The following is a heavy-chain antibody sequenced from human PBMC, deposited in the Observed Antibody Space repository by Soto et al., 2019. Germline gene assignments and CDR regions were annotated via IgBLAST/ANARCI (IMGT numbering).Heavy chain of an antibody. Sequence: GGSLRLSCAASGFTFSSYSMNWVRQAPGKGLEWVSSISSSSSYIYYADSVKGRFTISRDNAKNSLYLQMNSLRAEDTAVYYCASASYSGYDADAFDIWGQGTLVTVSS. CDR2: ISSSSSYI. D-gene: IGHD5-12*01. CDR1: GFTFSSYS. V-gene: IGHV3-21*01. CDR3: ASASYSGYDADAFDI. J-gene: IGHJ3*02.